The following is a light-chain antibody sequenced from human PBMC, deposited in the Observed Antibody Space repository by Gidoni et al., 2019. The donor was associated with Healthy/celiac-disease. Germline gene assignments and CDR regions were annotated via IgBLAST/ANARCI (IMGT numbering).Light chain of an antibody. Sequence: DIQMTQSPSTLSASVGDRGTITCRASQSISSWLAWYQQKPGKAPKLLIYKASSLDSGVPSRFSGSGSGTEFTLTISSLQPDDFATYYCQQYNSYLSTFGQGTKLEIK. J-gene: IGKJ2*01. CDR1: QSISSW. CDR3: QQYNSYLST. V-gene: IGKV1-5*03. CDR2: KAS.